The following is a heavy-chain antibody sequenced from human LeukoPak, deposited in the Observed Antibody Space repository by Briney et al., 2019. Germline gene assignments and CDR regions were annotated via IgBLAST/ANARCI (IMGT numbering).Heavy chain of an antibody. Sequence: PGGSLRLSCAASGFTFSSYWMHWVRQAPGKGLEWVAVISYDGSNKYYADSVKGRFTISRDNSKNTLYLQMNSLRAEDTAVYYCARSPQNSSSWSPYYYGMDVWGQGTTVTVSS. D-gene: IGHD6-13*01. CDR3: ARSPQNSSSWSPYYYGMDV. J-gene: IGHJ6*02. CDR1: GFTFSSYW. V-gene: IGHV3-30*03. CDR2: ISYDGSNK.